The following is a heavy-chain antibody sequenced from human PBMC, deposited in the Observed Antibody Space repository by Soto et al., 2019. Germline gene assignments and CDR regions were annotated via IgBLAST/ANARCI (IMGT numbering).Heavy chain of an antibody. V-gene: IGHV1-69*01. CDR3: ARFDSRGRLNDY. J-gene: IGHJ4*02. CDR1: GGTFSSYT. D-gene: IGHD2-21*01. Sequence: QVQLVQSGAEVKKPVSSVKVSCKASGGTFSSYTISWVRQAPGRGLEWMGGIIPIFGTANYAQKFQGRVTITADESTSTAYMELSSLRSEDTAVYYCARFDSRGRLNDYWGQGTLVTVSS. CDR2: IIPIFGTA.